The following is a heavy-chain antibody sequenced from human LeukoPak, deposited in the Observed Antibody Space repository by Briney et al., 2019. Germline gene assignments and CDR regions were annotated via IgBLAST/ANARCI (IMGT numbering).Heavy chain of an antibody. Sequence: SVKVSCKASGGTFSSYAISWVRQAPGQGLEWMGGIIPIFGTTNYAQKFQGRVTITADGSTTTAYMELSSLRSEDTAVYHCARGTYYGRSGYYSFDYWGPGTLVTVSS. CDR1: GGTFSSYA. CDR3: ARGTYYGRSGYYSFDY. J-gene: IGHJ4*02. V-gene: IGHV1-69*13. CDR2: IIPIFGTT. D-gene: IGHD3-22*01.